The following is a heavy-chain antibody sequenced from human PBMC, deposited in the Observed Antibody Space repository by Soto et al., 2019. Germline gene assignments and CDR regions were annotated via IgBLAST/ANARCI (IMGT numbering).Heavy chain of an antibody. Sequence: QVQLQESGPGLVKPSETLSLTCTVSGGSISSYYWSWIRQPPGKGLEWIGYIYYSGSTNYNPSLKIRVTISAAASKKQLSLKLSSVTAADTAVYYCAGRWGGTFDYWGQGTLVTVSS. D-gene: IGHD2-21*01. V-gene: IGHV4-59*01. CDR3: AGRWGGTFDY. CDR2: IYYSGST. J-gene: IGHJ4*02. CDR1: GGSISSYY.